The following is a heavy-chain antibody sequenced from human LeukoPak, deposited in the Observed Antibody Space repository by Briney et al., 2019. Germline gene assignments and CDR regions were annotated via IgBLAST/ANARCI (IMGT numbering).Heavy chain of an antibody. D-gene: IGHD1-26*01. V-gene: IGHV3-23*01. J-gene: IGHJ4*01. Sequence: GGSLRLSCTASGLSLNSYAISWVRQVPGKGLEWVSASSSSDDGKWYADSVRGRFTISRDTSKNTVYLQMNSLRVEDAGVYFCAKAPVTSCRGAFCYPFDYWGNGTLVTVSS. CDR1: GLSLNSYA. CDR2: SSSSDDGK. CDR3: AKAPVTSCRGAFCYPFDY.